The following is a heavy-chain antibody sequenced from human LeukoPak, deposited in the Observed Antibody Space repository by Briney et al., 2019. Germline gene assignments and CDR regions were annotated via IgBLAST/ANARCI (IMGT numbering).Heavy chain of an antibody. D-gene: IGHD2-2*01. CDR2: INHRGGT. CDR3: ARGPVHYFDY. J-gene: IGHJ4*02. V-gene: IGHV4-34*01. Sequence: SETLSLTCAVYGGSFSDYHWSWIRQPPGKGLEWIGEINHRGGTNYNPSLKSRVTITVDTSKNQFSLKLSSVTAADTAVYYCARGPVHYFDYWGQGTLVTVSS. CDR1: GGSFSDYH.